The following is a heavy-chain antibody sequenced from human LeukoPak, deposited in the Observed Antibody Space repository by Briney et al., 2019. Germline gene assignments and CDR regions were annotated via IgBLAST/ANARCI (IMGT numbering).Heavy chain of an antibody. CDR3: ARDYYDSSGYPVAFDY. CDR2: TYYRSKWYN. V-gene: IGHV6-1*01. J-gene: IGHJ4*02. D-gene: IGHD3-22*01. Sequence: SQTLSLTCAISGDSVPSNSAAWNWIRQSPSRGLEWLGRTYYRSKWYNDYAVSVKSRITINPDTSKNQFSLQLNSVTPEDTAMYYCARDYYDSSGYPVAFDYWGQGTLVTVSS. CDR1: GDSVPSNSAA.